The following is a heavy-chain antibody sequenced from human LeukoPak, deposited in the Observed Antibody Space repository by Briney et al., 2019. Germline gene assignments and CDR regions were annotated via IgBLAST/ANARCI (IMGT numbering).Heavy chain of an antibody. CDR3: ARIPPTSDYFDY. D-gene: IGHD2-2*01. CDR1: GGSISSGDYY. CDR2: IYYSGST. J-gene: IGHJ4*02. Sequence: PSETLSLTCTVSGGSISSGDYYWSWIRQPPRKGLEWIGYIYYSGSTYYNPSLKSRVTISVDTSKNQFSLKLSSVTAADTAVYYCARIPPTSDYFDYWGQGTLVTVSS. V-gene: IGHV4-30-4*08.